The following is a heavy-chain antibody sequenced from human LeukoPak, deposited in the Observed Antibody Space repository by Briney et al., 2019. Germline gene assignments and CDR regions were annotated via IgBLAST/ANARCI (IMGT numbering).Heavy chain of an antibody. Sequence: SVKVSCKASGGTFSNYAISWVRQTPGQGLEWMGGIIPIFGTPNYAQNFRGRVTITADESTTTAYMELSSLRSEDTAVYYCARVGVQLERRRYFDYWGQGTLVTVSS. CDR3: ARVGVQLERRRYFDY. J-gene: IGHJ4*02. CDR1: GGTFSNYA. CDR2: IIPIFGTP. V-gene: IGHV1-69*13. D-gene: IGHD1-1*01.